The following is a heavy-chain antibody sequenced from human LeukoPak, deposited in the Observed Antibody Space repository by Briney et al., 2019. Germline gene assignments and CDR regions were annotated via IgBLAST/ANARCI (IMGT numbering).Heavy chain of an antibody. V-gene: IGHV3-21*04. Sequence: PGGSLRLSCAASGFSFSSYSMNWVRQAPGKGLEWVSSISSSSSYIYYVDSVKGRFTISRDNAKNSLYLQMNSLRAEDTAVYYCARVWSPPYTGSWPYYFDYWGQGTLVTVSS. CDR3: ARVWSPPYTGSWPYYFDY. J-gene: IGHJ4*02. D-gene: IGHD6-13*01. CDR2: ISSSSSYI. CDR1: GFSFSSYS.